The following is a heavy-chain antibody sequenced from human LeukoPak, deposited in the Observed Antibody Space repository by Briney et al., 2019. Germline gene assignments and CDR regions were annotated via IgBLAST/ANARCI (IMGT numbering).Heavy chain of an antibody. J-gene: IGHJ4*02. CDR1: GFTFSSYA. CDR3: VKGSEAYCDSKSDY. D-gene: IGHD3-22*01. Sequence: TGGSLRLSCSAYGFTFSSYAMHWVRQAPGNGLKYVSAISSNGGTIYYADSAKGRFTISRDNSKNTLYLQMSSLRVEDTAVYYCVKGSEAYCDSKSDYWGQGTLVTVSS. V-gene: IGHV3-64D*09. CDR2: ISSNGGTI.